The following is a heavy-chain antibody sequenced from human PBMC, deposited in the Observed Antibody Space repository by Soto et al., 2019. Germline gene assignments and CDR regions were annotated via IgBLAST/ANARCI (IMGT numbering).Heavy chain of an antibody. D-gene: IGHD3-22*01. V-gene: IGHV4-61*01. J-gene: IGHJ4*02. CDR2: TYYSVNT. Sequence: SETRSRTWTVSGGSVSRGNYYWIWIRQPPGKVLEWIGYTYYSVNTHYHPSLKSRVTITVDTSKNQFSLKLSSVTAADTAVYYCARGGRHHDSSGYGSLGYWGQATLVTVSS. CDR3: ARGGRHHDSSGYGSLGY. CDR1: GGSVSRGNYY.